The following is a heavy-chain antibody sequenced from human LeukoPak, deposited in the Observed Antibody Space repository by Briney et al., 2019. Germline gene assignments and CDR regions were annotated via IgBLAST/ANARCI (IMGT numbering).Heavy chain of an antibody. CDR1: GGSFSGYY. CDR3: ARGDGSGSYYQNWFDP. Sequence: PSETLSLTCAVYGGSFSGYYWSWIRQPPGKGLEWIGEINHSGSTNYNPSLKSRVTISVDTSKNQFSLKLSSVTAADTAVYYCARGDGSGSYYQNWFDPWGQGTLVTVSS. CDR2: INHSGST. D-gene: IGHD3-10*01. J-gene: IGHJ5*02. V-gene: IGHV4-34*01.